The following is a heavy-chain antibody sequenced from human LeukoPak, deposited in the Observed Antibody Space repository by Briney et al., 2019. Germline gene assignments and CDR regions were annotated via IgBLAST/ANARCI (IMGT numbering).Heavy chain of an antibody. Sequence: GESLKIPCKGPGHTFASYWIGWLGQMPGKGRVGMGLIYPGDSDTSYGPSLQGQVTISVDTSIGTAYLQWISMKASDTAIYYCARQNDFRLDYWGQGTLVTVSS. CDR1: GHTFASYW. CDR3: ARQNDFRLDY. D-gene: IGHD3-3*01. V-gene: IGHV5-51*01. J-gene: IGHJ4*02. CDR2: IYPGDSDT.